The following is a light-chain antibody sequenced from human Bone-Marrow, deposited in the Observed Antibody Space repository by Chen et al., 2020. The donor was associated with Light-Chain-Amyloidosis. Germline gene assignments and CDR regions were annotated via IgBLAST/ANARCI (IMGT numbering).Light chain of an antibody. V-gene: IGKV3-20*01. J-gene: IGKJ4*01. CDR3: QQYGTSPLT. Sequence: DIVLTQSPGTLSLSPGEGANRSCRASQTISSNYLTWYQQKFGQAPRLLIYGSSSRATGIPDRFTGSGSGTDFTLTINRLEPEDFAMYYCQQYGTSPLTFGGGTKVEIK. CDR1: QTISSNY. CDR2: GSS.